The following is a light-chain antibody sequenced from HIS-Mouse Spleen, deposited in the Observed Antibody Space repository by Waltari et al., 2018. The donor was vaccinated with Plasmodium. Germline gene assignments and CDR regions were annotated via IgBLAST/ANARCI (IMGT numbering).Light chain of an antibody. V-gene: IGLV3-10*01. CDR3: YSTDSSGNHRV. CDR1: ALPNKY. Sequence: SYELTQPPSVSVSPGQTARITCPGDALPNKYAYWYQQKSGQAPVLVIYEDSKRPPGNPERISGSRPGTMATLTNSGAQGEDEADYYCYSTDSSGNHRVFGGGTKLTVL. CDR2: EDS. J-gene: IGLJ3*02.